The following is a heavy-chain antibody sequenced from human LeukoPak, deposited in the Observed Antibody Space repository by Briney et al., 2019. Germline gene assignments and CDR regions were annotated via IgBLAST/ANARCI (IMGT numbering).Heavy chain of an antibody. CDR1: GFTFDDYA. J-gene: IGHJ3*02. V-gene: IGHV3-9*01. D-gene: IGHD6-6*01. Sequence: GGSLRLSCAASGFTFDDYAMHWVRQAPGKGLEGVSGISWNSGSIVYADSVKGRFTISRDNAKNSLYLQMNSLRAEDTALYYCAKDMFLAARLYAFDIWGQGTMVTVSS. CDR3: AKDMFLAARLYAFDI. CDR2: ISWNSGSI.